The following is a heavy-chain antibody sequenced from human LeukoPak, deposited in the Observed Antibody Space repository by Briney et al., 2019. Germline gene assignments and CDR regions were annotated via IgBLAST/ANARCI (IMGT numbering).Heavy chain of an antibody. CDR2: INHRGST. V-gene: IGHV4-34*01. Sequence: SETLSLTCAVYGGSFSGYYWSWIRQPPGKGLEWIGEINHRGSTNYNPSLKSRVTISVDTSKNQFSLKLSSVTAADTAVYYCARGRIAARPGLDYWGQGTLVTVSS. CDR1: GGSFSGYY. D-gene: IGHD6-6*01. CDR3: ARGRIAARPGLDY. J-gene: IGHJ4*02.